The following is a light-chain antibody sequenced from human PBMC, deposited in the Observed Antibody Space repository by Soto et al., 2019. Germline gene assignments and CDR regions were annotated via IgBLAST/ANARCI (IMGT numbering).Light chain of an antibody. CDR2: GNS. J-gene: IGLJ3*02. CDR1: SSNIGAGYD. CDR3: QSYDSSLSGWV. V-gene: IGLV1-40*01. Sequence: QSVLTQPPSVSGAPGQRVTISCTGSSSNIGAGYDVHWYQQLPGTAPKLLISGNSNRPSGVPDRFSGSKSGTSASLAITGLQAEDEADYYCQSYDSSLSGWVSGGGTKLTVL.